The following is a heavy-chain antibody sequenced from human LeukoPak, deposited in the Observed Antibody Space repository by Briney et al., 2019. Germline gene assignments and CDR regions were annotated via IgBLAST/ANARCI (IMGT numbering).Heavy chain of an antibody. CDR1: GGSISSYY. J-gene: IGHJ4*02. CDR3: ARVVGSYCFDY. Sequence: SETLSLTCTVSGGSISSYYWSWIRQPPGKGLEWIGYIYYSRSTNYNPSPKSRVTISVDTSENQFSLKLSSVTAADTAVYYCARVVGSYCFDYWGQGTLVTVSS. CDR2: IYYSRST. V-gene: IGHV4-59*01. D-gene: IGHD1-26*01.